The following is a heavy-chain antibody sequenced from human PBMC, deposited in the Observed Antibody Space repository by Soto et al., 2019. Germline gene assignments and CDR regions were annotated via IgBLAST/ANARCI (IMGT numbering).Heavy chain of an antibody. V-gene: IGHV3-9*01. J-gene: IGHJ4*02. CDR2: ISWNSGSI. CDR1: GFTFDDYA. D-gene: IGHD6-13*01. CDR3: AKGDRAVAAHFDY. Sequence: GGSLRLSCAASGFTFDDYAMHWLRQAPWKGLEWVSGISWNSGSIGYADSVKGRFTISRDNAKNSLYLQMNSLRAEDTALYYCAKGDRAVAAHFDYWAQGPLVTVS.